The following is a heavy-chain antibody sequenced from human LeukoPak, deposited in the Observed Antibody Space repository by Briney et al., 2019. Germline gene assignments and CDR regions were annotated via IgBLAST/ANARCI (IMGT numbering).Heavy chain of an antibody. D-gene: IGHD2-21*02. CDR3: ARGAPRVKGRSIVVVTAFDY. Sequence: ASVKVSCKASGGTFSSYAISWVRQAPGQGLEWMGRIIPILGIANYAQKFQGRVTITADKSTSTAYMELSSLRSEDTAVYYCARGAPRVKGRSIVVVTAFDYWGQGTLVTVSS. CDR1: GGTFSSYA. CDR2: IIPILGIA. J-gene: IGHJ4*02. V-gene: IGHV1-69*04.